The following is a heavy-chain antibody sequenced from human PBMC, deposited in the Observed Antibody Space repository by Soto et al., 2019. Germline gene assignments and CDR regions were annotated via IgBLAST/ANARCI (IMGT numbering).Heavy chain of an antibody. D-gene: IGHD6-13*01. J-gene: IGHJ4*02. V-gene: IGHV3-30*18. CDR1: GFTFSTSG. CDR3: AKDTIKRSIAAAGTRYDY. CDR2: ISYDGSNK. Sequence: GGSLRLSCAASGFTFSTSGMHWVRQAPGKGLEWVAVISYDGSNKYYADSVKGRFTISRDNSKNTLYLQMNSLRAEDTAVYYCAKDTIKRSIAAAGTRYDYWGQGTLVTVSS.